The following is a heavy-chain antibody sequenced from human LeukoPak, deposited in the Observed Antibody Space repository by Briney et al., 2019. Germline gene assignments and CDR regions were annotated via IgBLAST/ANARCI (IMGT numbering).Heavy chain of an antibody. Sequence: PGGSLRLSCAASGFTFSSYGMHWVRQAPGKGLEWVAFIRYDGSNKYYADSVKGRFTISRDNSKNTLYLQMNSLRAEDTAVYYCAITFSPITMVRGVTALDYWGQGTLVTVSS. CDR1: GFTFSSYG. CDR3: AITFSPITMVRGVTALDY. D-gene: IGHD3-10*01. J-gene: IGHJ4*02. V-gene: IGHV3-30*02. CDR2: IRYDGSNK.